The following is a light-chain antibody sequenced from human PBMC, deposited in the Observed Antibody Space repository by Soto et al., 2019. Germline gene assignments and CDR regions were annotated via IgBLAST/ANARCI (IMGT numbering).Light chain of an antibody. V-gene: IGLV1-44*01. J-gene: IGLJ1*01. CDR3: SAWDDSLNAHYV. CDR2: NND. Sequence: QLVLTQPPSASGTPGQRVTISCSGSSSNIGSNTVNWYRQLPRTAPKLLIYNNDQRPSGVPDRFSASKSGTSASLAISGLQSEDEADYYCSAWDDSLNAHYVFGAGTKLTVL. CDR1: SSNIGSNT.